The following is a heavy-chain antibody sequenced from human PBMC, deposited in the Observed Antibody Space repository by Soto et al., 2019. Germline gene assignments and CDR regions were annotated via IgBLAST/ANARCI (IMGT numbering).Heavy chain of an antibody. J-gene: IGHJ3*02. CDR1: GFTFSSYS. Sequence: PGGSLRLSCAASGFTFSSYSMNWVRQAPGKGLEWVSSISSSSSYIYYADSVKGRFTISRDNAKNSLYLQMNSLRAEDTAVYYCARSLRGGPASPEAFDIWGQGTMVTVSS. CDR3: ARSLRGGPASPEAFDI. CDR2: ISSSSSYI. D-gene: IGHD3-16*01. V-gene: IGHV3-21*01.